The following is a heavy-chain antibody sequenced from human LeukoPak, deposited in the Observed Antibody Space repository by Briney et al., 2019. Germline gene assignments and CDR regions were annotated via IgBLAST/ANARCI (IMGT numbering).Heavy chain of an antibody. D-gene: IGHD1-26*01. V-gene: IGHV4-31*11. CDR1: GASVSSGGYY. Sequence: SQTLSLTCAVSGASVSSGGYYWIWVRQLPGKGLEWIGNIYYTGTTYYNPSLKSRVTISLDTSENHFYLQLNSVTAADTAVYHCAASDKWEFFPGDNWGQGTLVTVSS. CDR3: AASDKWEFFPGDN. CDR2: IYYTGTT. J-gene: IGHJ4*02.